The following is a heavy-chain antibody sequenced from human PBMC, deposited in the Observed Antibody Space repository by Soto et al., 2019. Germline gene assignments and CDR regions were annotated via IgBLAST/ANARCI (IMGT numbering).Heavy chain of an antibody. D-gene: IGHD7-27*01. J-gene: IGHJ6*03. CDR2: MNPNSGNT. Sequence: ASVKVSCKASGGTFSSYAIGWVRQATGQGLEWMGGMNPNSGNTGYAQKFQGRVTITRNTSISTAYMELSSLRSEDTAVYYCARWGRMDMDVWGKGTTVTVSS. CDR3: ARWGRMDMDV. V-gene: IGHV1-8*03. CDR1: GGTFSSYA.